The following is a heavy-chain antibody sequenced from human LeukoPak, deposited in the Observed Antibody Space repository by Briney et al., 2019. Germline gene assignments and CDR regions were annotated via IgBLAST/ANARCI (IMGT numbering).Heavy chain of an antibody. J-gene: IGHJ3*02. CDR1: GGSISSGSYY. CDR3: ARVGTSIAARLAAFDI. V-gene: IGHV4-61*02. CDR2: IYTSGST. Sequence: SETLSLNCSVSGGSISSGSYYWSWLRPPAGEGLEWIGRIYTSGSTNYNPSLKSRVTISVDTSKDQFSLKLSSVTAADTAVYYCARVGTSIAARLAAFDIWGQGTMVTVSS. D-gene: IGHD6-6*01.